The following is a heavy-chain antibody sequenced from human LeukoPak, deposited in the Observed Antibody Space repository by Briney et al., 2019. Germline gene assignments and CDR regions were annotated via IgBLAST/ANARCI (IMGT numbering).Heavy chain of an antibody. J-gene: IGHJ4*02. CDR3: ARDLEHRSGYTLDY. CDR2: ISSSGNTI. D-gene: IGHD3-3*01. CDR1: GFTFSSYE. Sequence: PGGSLRLSCSASGFTFSSYEMNWVRQAPGKGLEWVSYISSSGNTIYYADSVKGRFTISRDNAKNSLFLQMNSMRAEDTAVYYCARDLEHRSGYTLDYWGQGTLVTVSS. V-gene: IGHV3-48*03.